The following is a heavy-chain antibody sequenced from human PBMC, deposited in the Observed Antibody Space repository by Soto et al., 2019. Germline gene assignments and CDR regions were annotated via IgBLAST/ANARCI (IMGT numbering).Heavy chain of an antibody. J-gene: IGHJ4*02. V-gene: IGHV4-59*12. CDR1: GGSISNYY. CDR2: IYYTGST. Sequence: AETLSLTCTVSGGSISNYYCNCIGQPPGKGLEWIGYIYYTGSTNYNPSLKSRVTMSVDMSKNQFSLRLSSVAAADTAVYFCARSHSSGYYFDDWGQGALVTVSS. CDR3: ARSHSSGYYFDD. D-gene: IGHD3-22*01.